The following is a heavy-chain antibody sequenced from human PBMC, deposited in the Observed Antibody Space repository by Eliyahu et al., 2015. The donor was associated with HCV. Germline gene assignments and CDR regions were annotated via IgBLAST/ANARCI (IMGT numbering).Heavy chain of an antibody. CDR2: IWYDGSNK. V-gene: IGHV3-33*01. Sequence: SYGMHWVRQAPGKGLEWVAVIWYDGSNKYYADSVKGRFTISRDNSKNTLYLQMNSLRAEDTAVYYCARDPGSVRYCSGGSCLPGYWGQGTLVTVSS. D-gene: IGHD2-15*01. CDR1: SYG. J-gene: IGHJ4*02. CDR3: ARDPGSVRYCSGGSCLPGY.